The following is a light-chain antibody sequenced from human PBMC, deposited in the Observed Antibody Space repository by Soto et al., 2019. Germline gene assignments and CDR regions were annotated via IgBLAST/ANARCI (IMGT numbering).Light chain of an antibody. Sequence: VLTQSPGTLSLSPGERATLSCRASQSVNNNYLAWYQQKPGQSPRLLIYGASIRATAIPDRFSGSGSGTDFTLTISRLEPEDSAVYYCQQHSRSITFGGGNKVEIK. V-gene: IGKV3-20*01. CDR2: GAS. CDR1: QSVNNNY. CDR3: QQHSRSIT. J-gene: IGKJ4*01.